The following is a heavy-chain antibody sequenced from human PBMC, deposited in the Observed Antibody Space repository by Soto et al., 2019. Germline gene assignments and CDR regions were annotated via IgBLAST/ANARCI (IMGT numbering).Heavy chain of an antibody. CDR3: ATTRVGPCSSSICFSGIFDGMDV. D-gene: IGHD2-2*01. J-gene: IGHJ6*02. CDR1: GFTISNYG. Sequence: SGGSLRLSCAASGFTISNYGMHWVRQAPGKGLEWVAVISHDGTITYYADSVKGRFTISRDNSKNTLYLQMNSLRTEDTAVYYCATTRVGPCSSSICFSGIFDGMDVWGQGTTVTVSS. CDR2: ISHDGTIT. V-gene: IGHV3-30-3*01.